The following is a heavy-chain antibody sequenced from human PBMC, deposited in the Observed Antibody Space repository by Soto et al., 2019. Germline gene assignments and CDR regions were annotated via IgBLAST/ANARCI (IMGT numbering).Heavy chain of an antibody. CDR3: ARQGSGSYYFDY. J-gene: IGHJ4*02. Sequence: PGGSLRLSCAASGFTFSSYWMHWVRQAPGKGLVWVSRINSDGSGTSYADSVKGRFTISRDNSKNTLYLQMNSLRAEDTAVYYCARQGSGSYYFDYRGQGTLVTVSS. V-gene: IGHV3-74*01. CDR1: GFTFSSYW. CDR2: INSDGSGT. D-gene: IGHD2-15*01.